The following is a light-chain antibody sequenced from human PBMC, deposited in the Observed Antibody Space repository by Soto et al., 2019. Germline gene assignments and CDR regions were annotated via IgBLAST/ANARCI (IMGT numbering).Light chain of an antibody. CDR1: QSISSY. V-gene: IGKV1-39*01. Sequence: DIQMTQSPSSLSASVGDRVTITCRASQSISSYLNWYQQKPGKAPKLLIYAASSLQSGVPSRFSGSGSGTDFTLTISRLQPEDVATYYCQQSYSTLAITFGGGTRLEIK. J-gene: IGKJ5*01. CDR2: AAS. CDR3: QQSYSTLAIT.